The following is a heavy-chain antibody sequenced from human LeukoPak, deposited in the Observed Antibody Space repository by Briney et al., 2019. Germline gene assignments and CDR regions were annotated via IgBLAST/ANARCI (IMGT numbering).Heavy chain of an antibody. D-gene: IGHD3-10*01. CDR2: ISGSSNYI. J-gene: IGHJ4*02. V-gene: IGHV3-21*01. Sequence: PGGSLRLSCAASGFTFSNAWMSWVRQAPGKGLEWVSSISGSSNYIYYVDSVKGRFTISRDNAKNSLYLQMNSLRAEDTAVYYCARDTDYASGTMYDYWGQGTLVTVSS. CDR1: GFTFSNAW. CDR3: ARDTDYASGTMYDY.